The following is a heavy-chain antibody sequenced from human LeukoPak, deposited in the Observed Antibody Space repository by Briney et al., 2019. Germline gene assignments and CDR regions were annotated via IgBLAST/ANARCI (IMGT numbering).Heavy chain of an antibody. J-gene: IGHJ4*02. V-gene: IGHV3-30-3*01. CDR3: ASGLTTVNY. D-gene: IGHD4-17*01. CDR1: GFTFSSYA. Sequence: PGRSLRLSCAASGFTFSSYAMHWVRQAPGKGLEWVAVISYDGSNKYYADSVKGRFTISRDNSKNTLYLQMISLRAEDTAVYYCASGLTTVNYWGQGTLVTVSS. CDR2: ISYDGSNK.